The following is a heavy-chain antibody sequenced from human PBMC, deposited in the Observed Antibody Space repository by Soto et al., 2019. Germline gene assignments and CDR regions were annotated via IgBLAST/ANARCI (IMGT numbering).Heavy chain of an antibody. Sequence: LRLSFASSGCSFECYTIHLFLQAPGKGLEWVSLINCDGGDTYYADSVKGRFTISRDNSKNSLYLQMNSLTTEETALYYCSKDKTTYYGMDAWGQGITVSVSS. D-gene: IGHD1-1*01. CDR1: GCSFECYT. CDR3: SKDKTTYYGMDA. V-gene: IGHV3-43*01. J-gene: IGHJ6*02. CDR2: INCDGGDT.